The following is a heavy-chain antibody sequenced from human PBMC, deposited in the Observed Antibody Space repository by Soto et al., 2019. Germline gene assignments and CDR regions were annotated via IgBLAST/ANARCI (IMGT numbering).Heavy chain of an antibody. J-gene: IGHJ6*02. V-gene: IGHV4-61*01. Sequence: SETLSLTCTVSGGSVSSGSYYWSWIRQPPGKGLEWIGYIYYSGSTNYNPSLKSRVTISVDTSKNQFSLKPSSVTAADTAVYYCARDRGDCSGGSCYIEYYYYYGMDVWGQGTTVTVSS. CDR3: ARDRGDCSGGSCYIEYYYYYGMDV. CDR1: GGSVSSGSYY. D-gene: IGHD2-15*01. CDR2: IYYSGST.